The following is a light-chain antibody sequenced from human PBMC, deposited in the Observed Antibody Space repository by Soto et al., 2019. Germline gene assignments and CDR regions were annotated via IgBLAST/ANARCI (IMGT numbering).Light chain of an antibody. CDR1: RGLRNY. V-gene: IGKV1-27*01. J-gene: IGKJ2*01. CDR3: QQLTNFRFT. Sequence: DIQVTQSPSSLSASVGDRVTITCRASRGLRNYLAWYQQKPGKVPKLLIYDASTLQSGAPSRFSGRGSGTDFTLTISSLQPEDVATYYCQQLTNFRFTFGQGTKLDIK. CDR2: DAS.